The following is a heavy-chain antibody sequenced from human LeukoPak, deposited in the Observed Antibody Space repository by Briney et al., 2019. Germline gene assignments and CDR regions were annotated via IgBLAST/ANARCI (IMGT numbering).Heavy chain of an antibody. V-gene: IGHV3-74*01. CDR2: INRDGSST. CDR3: ARDLEYSSSY. CDR1: GFTFSTYW. D-gene: IGHD6-6*01. Sequence: SGGSLRLSCAASGFTFSTYWMHWVRQAPGKGLVWVSRINRDGSSTSYADSVKGRFTISRDNAKNTLYLQMNSLRAEDTAVYYCARDLEYSSSYWGQGTLVTVSS. J-gene: IGHJ4*02.